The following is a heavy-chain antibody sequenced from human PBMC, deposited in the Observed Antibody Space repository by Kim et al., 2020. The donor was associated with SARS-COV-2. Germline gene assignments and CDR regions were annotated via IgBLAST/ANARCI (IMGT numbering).Heavy chain of an antibody. CDR2: VISQTST. V-gene: IGHV3-74*01. D-gene: IGHD3-3*01. CDR3: VTVKDWRLDNY. J-gene: IGHJ4*01. CDR1: GFTFSNYV. Sequence: GGSLRLSCAVSGFTFSNYVMHWVRQAPGKGLVWVSVISQTSTSYADSVNVRFTVSSDNANNTQNLYLNRHRPESKATYNCVTVKDWRLDNY.